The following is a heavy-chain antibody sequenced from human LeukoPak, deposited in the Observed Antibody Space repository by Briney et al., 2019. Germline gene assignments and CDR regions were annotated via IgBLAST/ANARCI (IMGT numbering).Heavy chain of an antibody. CDR3: ARGVAALRNNWFDP. CDR1: GGSFSGYY. V-gene: IGHV4-59*10. D-gene: IGHD2-15*01. J-gene: IGHJ5*02. CDR2: IYTSGST. Sequence: PSETLSLTCAVYGGSFSGYYWSWIRQPAGKGLEWIGRIYTSGSTNYNPSLKSRVTMSVDTSKNQFSLKLSSVTAADTAVYYCARGVAALRNNWFDPWGQGTLVTVSS.